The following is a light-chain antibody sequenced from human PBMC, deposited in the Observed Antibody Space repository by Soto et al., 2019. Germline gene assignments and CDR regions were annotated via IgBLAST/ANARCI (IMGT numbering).Light chain of an antibody. V-gene: IGLV2-14*01. CDR3: SSYTSRRTYV. CDR2: EVS. CDR1: SSDVGGYNY. J-gene: IGLJ1*01. Sequence: SVLTQPASLSGSPGPSINISCTGTSSDVGGYNYVSWYQQHPGKAPKLMIYEVSNRPSGVSNRFSGSKSGNTASLTISGLQAEDEADYYCSSYTSRRTYVFGTGTKVTVL.